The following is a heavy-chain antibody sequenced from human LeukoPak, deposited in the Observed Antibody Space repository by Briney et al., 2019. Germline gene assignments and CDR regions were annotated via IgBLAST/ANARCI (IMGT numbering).Heavy chain of an antibody. D-gene: IGHD3-10*01. Sequence: PGGSLRLSCAASGFTFGDSAMHWVRQVPGEGLEWVSGISWNSVTTEYADSAKGRFTISRDNAKNSLYLQMNSLRAEDTALYFCVGGDSGSYYHFDYWGQGTLVTVSS. J-gene: IGHJ4*02. CDR3: VGGDSGSYYHFDY. CDR2: ISWNSVTT. V-gene: IGHV3-9*01. CDR1: GFTFGDSA.